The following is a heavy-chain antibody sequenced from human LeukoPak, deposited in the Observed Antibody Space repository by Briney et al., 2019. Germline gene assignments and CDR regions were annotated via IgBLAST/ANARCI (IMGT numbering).Heavy chain of an antibody. Sequence: ASVKVSCKASGYTFTSYGISWVRQAPGQGLEWMGWISAYNGNTNYAQKLQGRVTMTRDTSISTAYMELSRLRSDDTAVYYCARVGYCSSTSCYAFDPWGQGTLVTVSS. CDR3: ARVGYCSSTSCYAFDP. V-gene: IGHV1-18*01. CDR1: GYTFTSYG. CDR2: ISAYNGNT. D-gene: IGHD2-2*01. J-gene: IGHJ5*02.